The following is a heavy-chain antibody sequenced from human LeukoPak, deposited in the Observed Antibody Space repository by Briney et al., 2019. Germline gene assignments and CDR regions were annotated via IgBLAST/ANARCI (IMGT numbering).Heavy chain of an antibody. D-gene: IGHD1-26*01. J-gene: IGHJ4*02. V-gene: IGHV4-59*01. CDR3: ARGDSGSYQPLDY. CDR2: IYYSGST. CDR1: GGSFSGYY. Sequence: PSETLSLTCAVYGGSFSGYYWSWIRQPPGKGLEWIGYIYYSGSTNYNPSLKSRVTISVDTSKNQFSLKLSSVTAADTAVYYCARGDSGSYQPLDYWGQGTLVTVSS.